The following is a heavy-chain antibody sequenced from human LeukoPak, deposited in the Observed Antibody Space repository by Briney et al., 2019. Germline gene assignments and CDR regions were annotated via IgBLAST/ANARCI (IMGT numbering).Heavy chain of an antibody. J-gene: IGHJ1*01. CDR1: GYSISSGYY. D-gene: IGHD2-2*01. V-gene: IGHV4-38-2*02. CDR2: IYQSGST. Sequence: PSETLSLTCTVSGYSISSGYYWGWIRQPPGRGLEWIGNIYQSGSTYYNPPLKSRVAISVDTSKNQFSLKLSSVTAADTAVYYCARVVGSVVPPAIGYFQHWGQGTLLTVSS. CDR3: ARVVGSVVPPAIGYFQH.